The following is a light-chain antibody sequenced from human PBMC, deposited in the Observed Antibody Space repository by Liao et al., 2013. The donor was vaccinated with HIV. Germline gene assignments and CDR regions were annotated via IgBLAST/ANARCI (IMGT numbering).Light chain of an antibody. CDR2: RDN. V-gene: IGLV3-1*01. J-gene: IGLJ1*01. Sequence: SYELTQPPSVSVSPGQTASITCSGDKLGDKYVCWYQQRPGQSPILVIHRDNKRPSGIPGRFSGSSSGNTGTLTISGTQPMDEGDYYCQTWDRKTGASFGTGTKVTVL. CDR3: QTWDRKTGAS. CDR1: KLGDKY.